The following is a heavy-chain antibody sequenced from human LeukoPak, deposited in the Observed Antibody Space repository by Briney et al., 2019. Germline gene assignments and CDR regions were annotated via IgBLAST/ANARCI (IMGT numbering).Heavy chain of an antibody. CDR2: IIPIFGTA. Sequence: ASVKVSCKASGGTFSSYAISWVRQAPGQGLEWMGGIIPIFGTANYAQKFQGRVTITADESTSIAYMELSSLRSEDTAVYYCARGRYCGGDCYSSFDYWGQGTLVTVSS. V-gene: IGHV1-69*13. D-gene: IGHD2-21*02. CDR1: GGTFSSYA. CDR3: ARGRYCGGDCYSSFDY. J-gene: IGHJ4*02.